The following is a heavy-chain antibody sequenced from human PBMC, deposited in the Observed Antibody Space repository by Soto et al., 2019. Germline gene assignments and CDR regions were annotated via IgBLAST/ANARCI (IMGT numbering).Heavy chain of an antibody. CDR1: GGSISSSNYF. CDR2: MYYSGST. Sequence: SSETLSLTCTVSGGSISSSNYFWGWIRQPPGKGLEWIGSMYYSGSTYYNPSLKSRVTISVDTSKNQFSLKLSSVTAADTAVYYCARRCGASFDYWGQGTLVTVSS. J-gene: IGHJ4*02. D-gene: IGHD4-17*01. V-gene: IGHV4-39*07. CDR3: ARRCGASFDY.